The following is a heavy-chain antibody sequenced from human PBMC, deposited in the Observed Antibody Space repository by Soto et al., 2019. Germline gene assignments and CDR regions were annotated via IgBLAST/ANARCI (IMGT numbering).Heavy chain of an antibody. D-gene: IGHD1-7*01. CDR2: IYYSGST. Sequence: SETLSLTCTVSGGSISSYYWSWIRQPPGKGLEWIGYIYYSGSTNYNPSLKSRVTISVDTSKNQFSLKLSSVTAADTAVYYCARLRGDWNYFLDYWGQGTLVTVSS. J-gene: IGHJ4*02. CDR1: GGSISSYY. CDR3: ARLRGDWNYFLDY. V-gene: IGHV4-59*08.